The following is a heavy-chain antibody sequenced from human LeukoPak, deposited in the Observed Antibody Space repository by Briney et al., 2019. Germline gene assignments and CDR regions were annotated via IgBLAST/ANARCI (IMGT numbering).Heavy chain of an antibody. Sequence: SETLSLTCTVSGGSISSSSYYWGWLRQPPGKGLKWIGSIYYSGSTYYNPSLKSRVTMPVDTTKNQFSLKLSSVTAADTAVYYCARLRGYNSGDYWGQGTLVTVSS. CDR3: ARLRGYNSGDY. J-gene: IGHJ4*02. V-gene: IGHV4-39*01. D-gene: IGHD5-18*01. CDR1: GGSISSSSYY. CDR2: IYYSGST.